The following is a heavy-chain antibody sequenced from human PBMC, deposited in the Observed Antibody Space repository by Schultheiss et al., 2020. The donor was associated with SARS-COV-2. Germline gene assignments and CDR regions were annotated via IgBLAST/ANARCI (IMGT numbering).Heavy chain of an antibody. Sequence: SQTLSLTCTVSGGSISSSNYYWGWIRQPPGKGLEWIGSIYYSGSTNYNPSLKSRVTISVDTSKNQFSLKLSSVTAADTAVYYCARAGRFLEWLFSYWGQGTLVTVSS. CDR2: IYYSGST. V-gene: IGHV4-39*07. CDR3: ARAGRFLEWLFSY. J-gene: IGHJ4*02. D-gene: IGHD3-3*01. CDR1: GGSISSSNYY.